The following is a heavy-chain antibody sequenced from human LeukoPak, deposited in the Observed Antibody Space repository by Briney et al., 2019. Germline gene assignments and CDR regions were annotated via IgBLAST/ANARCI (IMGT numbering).Heavy chain of an antibody. D-gene: IGHD3-10*01. J-gene: IGHJ3*02. CDR3: ARDYYGSGSYYAFDI. Sequence: SETLSLTCAVSGGSISSGGYSWSWIRQPPGKGLEWIGYIYHSGSTYYNPSLKSRVTISVDRSKNQFSLKLSSVTAADTAVYYCARDYYGSGSYYAFDIWSQGTMVTVSS. V-gene: IGHV4-30-2*01. CDR1: GGSISSGGYS. CDR2: IYHSGST.